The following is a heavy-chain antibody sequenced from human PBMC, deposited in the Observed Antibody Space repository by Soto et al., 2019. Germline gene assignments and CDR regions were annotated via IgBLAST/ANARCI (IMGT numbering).Heavy chain of an antibody. Sequence: EVHLVESGGGLVQPGGSLRLSCAASGLTLSDFWMNWVRQAPGKGLEWVANIKQDGSEKHYVDSVKGRFTISRDYAKNSVYLQMNSLRAEDTAVYYCWGAGPGGWCQGTLVTVSS. D-gene: IGHD3-16*01. V-gene: IGHV3-7*03. CDR3: WGAGPGG. CDR2: IKQDGSEK. J-gene: IGHJ1*01. CDR1: GLTLSDFW.